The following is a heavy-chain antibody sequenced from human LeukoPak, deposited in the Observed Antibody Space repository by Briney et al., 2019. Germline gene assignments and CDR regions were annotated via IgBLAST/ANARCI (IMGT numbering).Heavy chain of an antibody. D-gene: IGHD3-22*01. CDR3: ARDLEYEPYDSSGYLGFDI. J-gene: IGHJ3*02. Sequence: ASVKVSCKASGGTFSSYAISWVRQAPGQGLEWMGGIIPILGTANYAQKFQGRVAITADESTSTVYMELSSLRSEDTAVYCCARDLEYEPYDSSGYLGFDIWGQGTMVIVSS. CDR2: IIPILGTA. CDR1: GGTFSSYA. V-gene: IGHV1-69*13.